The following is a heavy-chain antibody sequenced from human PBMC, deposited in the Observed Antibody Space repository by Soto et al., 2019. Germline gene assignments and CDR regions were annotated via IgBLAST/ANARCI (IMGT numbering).Heavy chain of an antibody. D-gene: IGHD3-10*01. Sequence: PSETLSLTCTVSGGSISSSSYYWGWIRQPPGKGLEWIGSIYYSGSTYYNPSLKSRVTISVDTSKNQFSLKLSSVTAADTAVYYCARHDRDITMVRGVGYYYYYMDVWGKGTTVT. CDR2: IYYSGST. J-gene: IGHJ6*03. CDR3: ARHDRDITMVRGVGYYYYYMDV. CDR1: GGSISSSSYY. V-gene: IGHV4-39*01.